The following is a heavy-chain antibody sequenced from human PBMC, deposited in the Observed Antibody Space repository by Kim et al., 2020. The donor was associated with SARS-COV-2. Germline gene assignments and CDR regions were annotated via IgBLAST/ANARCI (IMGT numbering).Heavy chain of an antibody. V-gene: IGHV1-46*01. CDR3: ARLCSTSCTLDAFDI. CDR2: INPSGGST. D-gene: IGHD2-2*01. J-gene: IGHJ3*02. Sequence: ASVKVSCKASGYTFTSYYMHWVRQAPGQGLEWMGIINPSGGSTSYAQKFQGRVTMTRDTSTSTVYMELSSLRSEDTAVYYCARLCSTSCTLDAFDIWGQGTMVTVSS. CDR1: GYTFTSYY.